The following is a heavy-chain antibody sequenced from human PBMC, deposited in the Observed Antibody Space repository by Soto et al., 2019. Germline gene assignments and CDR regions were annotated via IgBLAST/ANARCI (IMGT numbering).Heavy chain of an antibody. CDR1: GGSFSGYY. J-gene: IGHJ1*01. CDR2: INHSGST. V-gene: IGHV4-34*01. CDR3: VRTRRSSWYGYFQH. Sequence: SETLSLTCAVYGGSFSGYYWSWIRQPPGKGLEWIGEINHSGSTNYNPSLKSRVTISVDTSKNQFSLKLSSVTAADTAVYYCVRTRRSSWYGYFQHWGQGTLVTVSA. D-gene: IGHD6-13*01.